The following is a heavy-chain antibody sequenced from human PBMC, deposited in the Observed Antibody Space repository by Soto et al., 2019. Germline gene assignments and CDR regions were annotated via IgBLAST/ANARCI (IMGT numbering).Heavy chain of an antibody. J-gene: IGHJ4*02. Sequence: PGGSLILSCAASGFIFITYWMSWFRQAPGKGLEWVASIKQDGSETYYVDSVKGRFTISRDNAKNSLYLQMNSLRAEDTAVYYCASEYSRSSGHYWGQGTLVSVSS. V-gene: IGHV3-7*01. CDR3: ASEYSRSSGHY. CDR1: GFIFITYW. CDR2: IKQDGSET. D-gene: IGHD6-6*01.